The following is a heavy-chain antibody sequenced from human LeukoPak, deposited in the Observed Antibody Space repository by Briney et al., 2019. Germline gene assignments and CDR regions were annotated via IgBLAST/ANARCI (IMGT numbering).Heavy chain of an antibody. CDR2: IYYSGST. V-gene: IGHV4-39*07. Sequence: PSETLSLTCTVSGGSISSSSYYWGWIRQPPGKGLEWIGSIYYSGSTYYNPSLKSRVTISVDTSKNQFSLKLSSVTAADTAVYYCAREGRGSGSYYLDYWGQGTLVTVSS. CDR3: AREGRGSGSYYLDY. D-gene: IGHD3-10*01. J-gene: IGHJ4*02. CDR1: GGSISSSSYY.